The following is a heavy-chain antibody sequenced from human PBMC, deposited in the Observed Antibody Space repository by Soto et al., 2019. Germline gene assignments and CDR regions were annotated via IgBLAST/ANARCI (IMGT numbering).Heavy chain of an antibody. CDR1: GYTFTSYY. CDR3: ATQMPGTTFPLYFDY. Sequence: EASVKVSCKASGYTFTSYYMHWVRQAPGQGLEWMGIINPSGGSTSYAQKFQGRVTMTRDTSTSTVYMELSSLRSEDTAVYYCATQMPGTTFPLYFDYWGQGTLVTVSS. V-gene: IGHV1-46*03. J-gene: IGHJ4*02. D-gene: IGHD1-7*01. CDR2: INPSGGST.